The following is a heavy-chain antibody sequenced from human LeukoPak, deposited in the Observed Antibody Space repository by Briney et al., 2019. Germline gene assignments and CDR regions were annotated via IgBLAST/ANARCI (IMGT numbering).Heavy chain of an antibody. D-gene: IGHD4-17*01. J-gene: IGHJ4*02. V-gene: IGHV3-11*06. CDR1: GLTLSDYY. Sequence: GGSLRLSCAPSGLTLSDYYMSWIRHAPGEGGGWVSYISSSISYTNYADSVEGRFTISTDNAKNSLYLQMNSLRAEDTAVYYCARDPMGYGDYGFDYWGQGTLVTVSS. CDR2: ISSSISYT. CDR3: ARDPMGYGDYGFDY.